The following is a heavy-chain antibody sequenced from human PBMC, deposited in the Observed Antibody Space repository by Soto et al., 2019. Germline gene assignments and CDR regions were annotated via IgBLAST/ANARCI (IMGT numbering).Heavy chain of an antibody. CDR1: GGSFSGYY. D-gene: IGHD2-15*01. V-gene: IGHV4-34*01. J-gene: IGHJ4*02. Sequence: QVQLQQWGAGLLKPSETLSLTCAISGGSFSGYYWSWIRQPPGKGLEWIGEINHDGIPNYNPSLKSRVTISLDTSKNQFSLKLTSVTAADTAVYYCAGRYCTGGSCYRPWGQGTLVTVSS. CDR3: AGRYCTGGSCYRP. CDR2: INHDGIP.